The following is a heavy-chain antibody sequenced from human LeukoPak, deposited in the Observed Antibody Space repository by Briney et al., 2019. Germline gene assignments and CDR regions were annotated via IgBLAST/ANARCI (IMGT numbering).Heavy chain of an antibody. CDR3: ARAYQHLGGLSFPDS. V-gene: IGHV7-4-1*02. J-gene: IGHJ5*01. CDR2: INTNTGNP. Sequence: ASVKVSCKASGYTFTTYPMNWVRQAPGQGLEWMGWINTNTGNPTYAQGFTGRFVFSLDTSVSTTYLQISSLKPEDTAVYYCARAYQHLGGLSFPDSWGQGTLVTVSS. D-gene: IGHD3-16*02. CDR1: GYTFTTYP.